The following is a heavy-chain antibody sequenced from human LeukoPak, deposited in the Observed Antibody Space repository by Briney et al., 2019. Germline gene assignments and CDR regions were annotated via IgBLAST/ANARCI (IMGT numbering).Heavy chain of an antibody. Sequence: PGGSLRLSCAASGFTFSSYSMNWVRQAPGKGLEWIGYIYYSGSTNYNPFLKSRVTISVDTSKNQFSLKLGSVAAADTAGYYWWRKNAGGGINWFDPWGQGTLVTVSS. CDR1: GFTFSSYS. J-gene: IGHJ5*02. CDR3: WRKNAGGGINWFDP. V-gene: IGHV4-59*01. CDR2: IYYSGST. D-gene: IGHD3-16*01.